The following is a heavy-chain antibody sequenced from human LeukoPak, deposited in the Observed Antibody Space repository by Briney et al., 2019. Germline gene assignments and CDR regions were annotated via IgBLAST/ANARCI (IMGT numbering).Heavy chain of an antibody. CDR1: GFTFSSYS. CDR3: ARDLTFGEYFDY. D-gene: IGHD3/OR15-3a*01. CDR2: IWYDGSNK. J-gene: IGHJ4*02. Sequence: GGSLRLSCAASGFTFSSYSMNWVRQAPGKGLEWVAVIWYDGSNKYYADSVKGRFTISRDNSKNTLYLQMNSLRAEDTAVYYCARDLTFGEYFDYWGQGTLVTVSS. V-gene: IGHV3-33*08.